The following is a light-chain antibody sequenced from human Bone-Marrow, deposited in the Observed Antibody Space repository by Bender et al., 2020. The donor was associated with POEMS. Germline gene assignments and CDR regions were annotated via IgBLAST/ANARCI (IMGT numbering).Light chain of an antibody. J-gene: IGLJ3*02. Sequence: QSALTQPASVSGSPGQSITISCSGTSSDVGGYNYVSWYQQYPGKAPKLMIYEVNKRPSGVSNRFSGSKSGNTASLTISGLQAEDEANYYCCSYAGSSTTVFGGGTKLTVL. CDR1: SSDVGGYNY. V-gene: IGLV2-23*02. CDR2: EVN. CDR3: CSYAGSSTTV.